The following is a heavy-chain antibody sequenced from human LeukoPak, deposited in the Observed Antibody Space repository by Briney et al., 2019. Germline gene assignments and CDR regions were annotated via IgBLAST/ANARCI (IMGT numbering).Heavy chain of an antibody. CDR1: GFTFSSYG. V-gene: IGHV3-30*03. Sequence: GGTLRLSCAASGFTFSSYGMSWVRQAPGKGLEWVAVISYDGSNKYYRDSVKGRFTISRDNSKNTLYLQLNSLRSEDTAVYSCARDTSIVDPAGYMDVWGKGTTVTVSS. D-gene: IGHD6-6*01. CDR2: ISYDGSNK. J-gene: IGHJ6*03. CDR3: ARDTSIVDPAGYMDV.